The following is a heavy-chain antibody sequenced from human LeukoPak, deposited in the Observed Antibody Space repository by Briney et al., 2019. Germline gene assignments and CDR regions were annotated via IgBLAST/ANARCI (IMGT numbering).Heavy chain of an antibody. CDR2: IYTSGNT. CDR1: GDSISSYY. Sequence: SETLSLTCTVSGDSISSYYWSWIRQPAGKGLEWIGRIYTSGNTNYNPSLKSRVTISVDKSKNQFSLKLSSVTAADTAVYYCARVSSGRTNVDYWGQGTLVTVSS. J-gene: IGHJ4*02. CDR3: ARVSSGRTNVDY. V-gene: IGHV4-4*07. D-gene: IGHD6-19*01.